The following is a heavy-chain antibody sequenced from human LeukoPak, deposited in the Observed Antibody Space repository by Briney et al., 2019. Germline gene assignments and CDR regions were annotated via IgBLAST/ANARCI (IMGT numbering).Heavy chain of an antibody. J-gene: IGHJ6*03. V-gene: IGHV1-3*03. CDR1: GYTFTSYT. Sequence: GASVKVSCKASGYTFTSYTIHWVRQAPGQRLEWMGWINAGNGNTKYSQEFQDRVTITRVTSASTAYMELSSLRSEDMAVYYCARARYETRIWPKSRYDYYHYMDVWGKGTTVTVSS. CDR3: ARARYETRIWPKSRYDYYHYMDV. D-gene: IGHD3-3*01. CDR2: INAGNGNT.